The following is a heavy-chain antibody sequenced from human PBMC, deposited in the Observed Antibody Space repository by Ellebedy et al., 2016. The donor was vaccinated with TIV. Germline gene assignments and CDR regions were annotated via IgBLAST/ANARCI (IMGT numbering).Heavy chain of an antibody. V-gene: IGHV4-59*01. J-gene: IGHJ4*02. CDR3: ARMVTTTYYFDY. CDR1: GGSISPYY. D-gene: IGHD4-17*01. CDR2: ISYSGSA. Sequence: MPSETLSLTCTVSGGSISPYYWSWIRQPPGKGLEWIGYISYSGSANYNPSLKSRVTISVDTSKNQFSLKLSSVTAADTAVYYCARMVTTTYYFDYWGQGTLVTVSS.